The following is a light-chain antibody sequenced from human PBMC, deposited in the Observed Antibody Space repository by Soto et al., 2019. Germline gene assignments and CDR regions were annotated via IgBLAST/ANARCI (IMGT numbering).Light chain of an antibody. CDR3: QQSNNYSPTWT. V-gene: IGKV1-5*01. Sequence: DIQMTQSPSSLSASVGDRVTITCRAIQSISSYLNWYQQKPGKAPKLLIYGASSLERGVPSRFSGSGSGTEFTLIINNLQPDDFATYYCQQSNNYSPTWTFGQGTKVDIK. J-gene: IGKJ1*01. CDR2: GAS. CDR1: QSISSY.